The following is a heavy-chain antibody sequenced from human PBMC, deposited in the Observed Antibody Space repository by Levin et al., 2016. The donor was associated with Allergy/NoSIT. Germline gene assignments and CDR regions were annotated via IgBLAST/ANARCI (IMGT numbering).Heavy chain of an antibody. D-gene: IGHD4-17*01. CDR3: ARHDYGDYVSQLGFDP. J-gene: IGHJ5*02. V-gene: IGHV4-59*08. CDR1: GGSISSYY. Sequence: SETLSLTCTVSGGSISSYYWSWIRQPPGKGLEWIGYIYYSGSTNYNPSLKSRVTISVDTSKNQFSLKLSSVTAADTAVYYCARHDYGDYVSQLGFDPWGQGTLVTVSS. CDR2: IYYSGST.